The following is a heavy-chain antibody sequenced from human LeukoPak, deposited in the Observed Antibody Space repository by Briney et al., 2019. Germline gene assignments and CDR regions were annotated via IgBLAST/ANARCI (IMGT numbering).Heavy chain of an antibody. CDR1: GFTFSDFW. CDR2: IKEDGTEK. Sequence: GGSLRLSCAGSGFTFSDFWMIWVRQTPGKGLEWVASIKEDGTEKNLVDSVKGRFTISRDNTKNLLYLEMNSLRGDDTAIYYCVRESRPGGAMGLYHNLDYWGQGTLVAVSS. V-gene: IGHV3-7*01. J-gene: IGHJ4*02. CDR3: VRESRPGGAMGLYHNLDY. D-gene: IGHD1-1*01.